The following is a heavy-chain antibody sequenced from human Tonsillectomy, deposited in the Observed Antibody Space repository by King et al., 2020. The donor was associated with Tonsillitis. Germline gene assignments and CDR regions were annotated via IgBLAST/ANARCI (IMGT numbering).Heavy chain of an antibody. Sequence: VQLVESGGGLIQPGGSLRLSCAASGFTFSSYAMSWVRQAPGKGLEWVSGISGSGGSTYYADSVKGRFAISRDNSKNTLYLQMNSLRVEDTAVYYCAKDGDFWGPHGMDVWGQGTTVTVSS. CDR2: ISGSGGST. D-gene: IGHD3-3*01. CDR1: GFTFSSYA. V-gene: IGHV3-23*04. J-gene: IGHJ6*02. CDR3: AKDGDFWGPHGMDV.